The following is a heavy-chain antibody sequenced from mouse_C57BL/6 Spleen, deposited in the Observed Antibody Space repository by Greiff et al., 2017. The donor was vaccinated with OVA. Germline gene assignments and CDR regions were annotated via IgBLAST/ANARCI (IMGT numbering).Heavy chain of an antibody. V-gene: IGHV1-15*01. CDR2: IDPETGGT. J-gene: IGHJ2*01. CDR3: TRSGGWEDYFDY. D-gene: IGHD3-3*01. Sequence: VKLQESGAELVRPGASVTLSCKASGYTFTDYEMHWVKQTPVHGLEWIGAIDPETGGTAYNQQFKGKAILTADKSSSKAYMELRSLTSEDSAVYYCTRSGGWEDYFDYWGQGTTLTVSS. CDR1: GYTFTDYE.